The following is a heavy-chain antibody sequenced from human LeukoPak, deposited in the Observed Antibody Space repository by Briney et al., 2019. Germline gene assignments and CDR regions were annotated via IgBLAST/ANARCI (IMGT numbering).Heavy chain of an antibody. J-gene: IGHJ3*02. CDR1: GFTFSSYS. Sequence: PGGSLRLSCAASGFTFSSYSMNWVRQAPGKGLEWVASISSSCSHIYYADSVKGRFTISRDNAKNSLYLQMNSLRAEDTAVYYCARDRHYDSSGYYYGGGRTERFGYAFDIWGQGTMVTVSS. V-gene: IGHV3-21*01. CDR3: ARDRHYDSSGYYYGGGRTERFGYAFDI. D-gene: IGHD3-22*01. CDR2: ISSSCSHI.